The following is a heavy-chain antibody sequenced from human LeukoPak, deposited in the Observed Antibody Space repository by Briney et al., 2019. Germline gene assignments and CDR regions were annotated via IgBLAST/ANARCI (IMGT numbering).Heavy chain of an antibody. V-gene: IGHV3-23*01. CDR3: AKPAKTDYADY. CDR2: ISGSGGST. D-gene: IGHD1-14*01. Sequence: GGSLRLSCAASGFTFSSYGMSWVRQAPGKGLEWVSAISGSGGSTHYADSMKGRFTISRDNSKNTLYLQMNSLRVEDTALYYCAKPAKTDYADYWGQGTLVTVSS. J-gene: IGHJ4*02. CDR1: GFTFSSYG.